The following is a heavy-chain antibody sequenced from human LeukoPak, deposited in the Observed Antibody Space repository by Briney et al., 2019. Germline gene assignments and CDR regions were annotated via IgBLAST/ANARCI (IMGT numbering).Heavy chain of an antibody. Sequence: ASVKVSCKASGGTFGSYAISWVRQAPGQGLEWMGIINPSGGSTSYAQKFQGRVTMTRDTSTSTVYMELSSLRSEDTAVYYCASELGDYYDSSFQSRFDYWGQGTLVTVSS. D-gene: IGHD3-22*01. V-gene: IGHV1-46*01. CDR3: ASELGDYYDSSFQSRFDY. CDR1: GGTFGSYA. CDR2: INPSGGST. J-gene: IGHJ4*02.